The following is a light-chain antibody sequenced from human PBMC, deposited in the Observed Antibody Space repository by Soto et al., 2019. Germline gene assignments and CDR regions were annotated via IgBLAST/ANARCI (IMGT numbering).Light chain of an antibody. CDR3: QQSYNTLT. CDR2: GAT. Sequence: DIQMTQSPSSLSASVGDRVTITCRASQRISNYLNWYQQKPGKAPRVLIYGATTLQSGVPSRFSGSGPGTDFVLTISNLQPEDFATYYCQQSYNTLTFAGGTKVDI. V-gene: IGKV1-39*01. CDR1: QRISNY. J-gene: IGKJ4*01.